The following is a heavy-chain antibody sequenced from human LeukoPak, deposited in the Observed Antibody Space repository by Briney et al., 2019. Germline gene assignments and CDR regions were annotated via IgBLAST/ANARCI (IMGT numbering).Heavy chain of an antibody. Sequence: GGSLRLSCAASGFTFDDYAMHWVRQAPGKGLEWVSLISWDGGSTYYADSVKGRFTISRGNSKNSLYLQMNSLRAEDTALYYCAEDRDSSGRKVFDYWGQGTLVTVSS. D-gene: IGHD3-22*01. CDR3: AEDRDSSGRKVFDY. J-gene: IGHJ4*02. V-gene: IGHV3-43D*04. CDR1: GFTFDDYA. CDR2: ISWDGGST.